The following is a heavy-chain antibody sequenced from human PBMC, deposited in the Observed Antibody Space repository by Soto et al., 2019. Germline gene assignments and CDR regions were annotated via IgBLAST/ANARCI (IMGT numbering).Heavy chain of an antibody. J-gene: IGHJ4*02. CDR2: IYPDDSDT. D-gene: IGHD2-15*01. CDR3: ARQDIVTHAFQGVYFAI. V-gene: IGHV5-51*01. Sequence: GESLKISCKASGYSFARYWIGWVRQMPGKGLEWMGLIYPDDSDTRYSPSFQGQVTISADKSINTAYLQWSSLQASDTAMYFCARQDIVTHAFQGVYFAIWGQGALVALSS. CDR1: GYSFARYW.